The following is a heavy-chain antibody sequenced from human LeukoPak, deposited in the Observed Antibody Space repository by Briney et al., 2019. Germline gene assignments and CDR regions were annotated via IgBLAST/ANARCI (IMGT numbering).Heavy chain of an antibody. D-gene: IGHD5-12*01. CDR3: ARFDSGYDYFDY. CDR2: IYYSGST. J-gene: IGHJ4*02. CDR1: GGSISSYY. Sequence: TSETLSLTCTVSGGSISSYYWSWIRQPPGKGLEWIGYIYYSGSTNYNLSLKSRVTISVDTSKNQFSLKLSSVTAADTAVYYCARFDSGYDYFDYWGQGTLVTVSS. V-gene: IGHV4-59*01.